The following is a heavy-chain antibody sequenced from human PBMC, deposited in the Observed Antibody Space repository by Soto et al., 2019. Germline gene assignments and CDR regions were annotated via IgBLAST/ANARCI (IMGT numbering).Heavy chain of an antibody. D-gene: IGHD6-13*01. CDR1: GCTFTSYG. J-gene: IGHJ5*02. V-gene: IGHV1-18*01. Sequence: ASVKVSCKASGCTFTSYGISWVRQAPGQGLEWMGWISAYNGNTNYAQKLQGRVTMTTDTSTSTAYMELRSLRSDDTAVYHCAKGYSSSWYFPFDPWGQGTLVTVSS. CDR2: ISAYNGNT. CDR3: AKGYSSSWYFPFDP.